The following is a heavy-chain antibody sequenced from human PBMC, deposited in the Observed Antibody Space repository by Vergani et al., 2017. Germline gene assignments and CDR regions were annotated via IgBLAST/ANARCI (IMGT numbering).Heavy chain of an antibody. V-gene: IGHV3-15*01. D-gene: IGHD2-15*01. Sequence: EVQLVESGGGLVKPGGSLRLSCAASGFTFSNAWMSWVRQAPGKGLEWVGRIKSKTDGGTTDYAAPVKGRFTISRDDSKNTLYLQMNSLKTEDTAVYYCTTGRXVVAVTLSDPYYYYGMDVWGQGTTVTVSS. CDR2: IKSKTDGGTT. CDR3: TTGRXVVAVTLSDPYYYYGMDV. CDR1: GFTFSNAW. J-gene: IGHJ6*02.